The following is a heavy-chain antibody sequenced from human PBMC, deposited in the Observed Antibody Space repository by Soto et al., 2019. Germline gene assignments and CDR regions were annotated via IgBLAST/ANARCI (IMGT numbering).Heavy chain of an antibody. CDR1: GGSFTEAY. Sequence: QVHLQQWGAGLLKPSGTLSLTCAVSGGSFTEAYWTWVRQSPGRGLEWIGEVFHAGNTNYTPSLKSRVTLSLDTANNQFSLRRTSVTAACSAVYYCARAPRELLAEGPLFLYYYYGFDVWGQGTTVIVSS. J-gene: IGHJ6*02. CDR3: ARAPRELLAEGPLFLYYYYGFDV. D-gene: IGHD1-7*01. V-gene: IGHV4-34*12. CDR2: VFHAGNT.